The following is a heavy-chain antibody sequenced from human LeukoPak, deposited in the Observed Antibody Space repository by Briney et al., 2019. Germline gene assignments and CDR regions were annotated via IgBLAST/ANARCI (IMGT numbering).Heavy chain of an antibody. CDR3: ARVGIAAAEYAFDI. CDR1: GFTFSSYW. D-gene: IGHD6-13*01. CDR2: IKQDGSEK. V-gene: IGHV3-7*01. Sequence: PGGSLRLSCAASGFTFSSYWMSWVGQAPGKGLEWVANIKQDGSEKYYVDSVKGRFTISRDNAKNSLYLQMNSLRAEDTAVYYCARVGIAAAEYAFDIWGQGTMVTVSS. J-gene: IGHJ3*02.